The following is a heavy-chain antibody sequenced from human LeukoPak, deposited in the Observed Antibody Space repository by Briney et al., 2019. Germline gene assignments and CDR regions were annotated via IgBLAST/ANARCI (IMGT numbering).Heavy chain of an antibody. J-gene: IGHJ4*02. CDR2: INPNSGGT. CDR1: GYTFTGYY. D-gene: IGHD6-13*01. CDR3: ATGTPWGIEAAFDH. V-gene: IGHV1-2*02. Sequence: AASVKVSCKASGYTFTGYYMHWVRQAPGQGLEWMGWINPNSGGTNYAQKFQGRVTMTRDTSISTAYMELSRLRAEDTAVYYCATGTPWGIEAAFDHWGQGTLVTVSS.